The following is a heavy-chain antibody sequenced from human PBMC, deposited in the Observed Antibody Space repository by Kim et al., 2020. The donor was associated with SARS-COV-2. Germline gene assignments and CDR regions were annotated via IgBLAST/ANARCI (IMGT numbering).Heavy chain of an antibody. CDR3: ARGGLTVAGTEYYYGMDV. D-gene: IGHD6-19*01. Sequence: VKCRFTISRDNAKKSLYLQMKSLRDEDTAVYYCARGGLTVAGTEYYYGMDVWGQGTTVTISS. V-gene: IGHV3-48*02. J-gene: IGHJ6*02.